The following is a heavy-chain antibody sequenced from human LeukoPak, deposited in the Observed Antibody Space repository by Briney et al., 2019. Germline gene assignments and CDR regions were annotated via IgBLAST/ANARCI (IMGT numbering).Heavy chain of an antibody. CDR2: ISAYNGNT. V-gene: IGHV1-18*01. CDR3: ARGHGTYYYDSSGKTYAFDI. CDR1: GYTFTSYG. D-gene: IGHD3-22*01. J-gene: IGHJ3*02. Sequence: ASVKVSCKASGYTFTSYGISWVRQAPGQGLEWMGWISAYNGNTNYAQKLQGRVTMTTDTSTSTAYMELRSLRSDDTAVYYCARGHGTYYYDSSGKTYAFDIWGQGTMVTVSS.